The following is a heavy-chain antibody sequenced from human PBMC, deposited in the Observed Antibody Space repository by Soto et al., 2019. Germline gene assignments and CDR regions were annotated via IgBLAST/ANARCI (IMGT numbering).Heavy chain of an antibody. CDR1: GFTFSDYY. CDR3: AKMSSENYYDPVFS. V-gene: IGHV3-11*01. D-gene: IGHD3-22*01. J-gene: IGHJ4*02. CDR2: ISSSGNTI. Sequence: QVQLVESGGGLVKTSGSLRIACAASGFTFSDYYMSWVRQAPGKGLEWVSYISSSGNTIYYADSVKGRFTISRDNAKNPVYLKMNSLRAEDTALYFCAKMSSENYYDPVFSWGQGTLVTVSS.